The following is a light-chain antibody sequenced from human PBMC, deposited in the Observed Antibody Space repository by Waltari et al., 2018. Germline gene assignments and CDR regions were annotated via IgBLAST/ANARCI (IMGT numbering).Light chain of an antibody. CDR1: QSISTW. CDR2: KAS. Sequence: DIQMTQSPSTLSASVGDRVTITCRARQSISTWLAWYQQKPGKAPNLLIYKASALASGVPSRFSGSGSATDFNLTISGLQPDDLATYFCQQYNSFPWTFGQGTKVESK. CDR3: QQYNSFPWT. V-gene: IGKV1-5*03. J-gene: IGKJ1*01.